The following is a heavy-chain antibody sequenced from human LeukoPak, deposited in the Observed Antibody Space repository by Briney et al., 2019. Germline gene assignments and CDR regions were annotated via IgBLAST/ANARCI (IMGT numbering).Heavy chain of an antibody. Sequence: ASVKVSCKASGYTFTSYPISWVRQAPGQGLEWMGWINPNSGDTKYAQKFQGRVTMTRDTSISTAYMELSRLRSDDTAVYYCATQRGSYLWGTDFDYWGQGTLVTVSS. V-gene: IGHV1-2*02. CDR1: GYTFTSYP. CDR2: INPNSGDT. CDR3: ATQRGSYLWGTDFDY. D-gene: IGHD3-16*01. J-gene: IGHJ4*02.